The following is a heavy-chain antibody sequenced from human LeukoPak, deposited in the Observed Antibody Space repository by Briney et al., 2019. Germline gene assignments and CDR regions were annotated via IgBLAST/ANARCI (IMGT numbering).Heavy chain of an antibody. CDR2: ISNDGSNK. D-gene: IGHD5-12*01. Sequence: GGSLRLSCAASGFTFSTYGMHWVRQAPGKGLEWVAAISNDGSNKLYTDSVKGRFTISRDNSKNTLYLQMNSLRAEDTAVYYCARSDVDMAAWGQGTLVTVSS. J-gene: IGHJ5*02. CDR1: GFTFSTYG. CDR3: ARSDVDMAA. V-gene: IGHV3-30*03.